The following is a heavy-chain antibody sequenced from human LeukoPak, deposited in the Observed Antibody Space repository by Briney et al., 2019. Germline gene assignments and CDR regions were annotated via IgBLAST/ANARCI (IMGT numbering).Heavy chain of an antibody. Sequence: GGSLRLSCAASGFTFSDYYMSWIRQAPGKGLEWVSYISSSSSYTNYADSVKGRFTISRDNSKNTLYLQMNSLRAENTAVYYCAKEVYPYGMDVWGQGTTVTVSS. CDR2: ISSSSSYT. CDR3: AKEVYPYGMDV. J-gene: IGHJ6*02. CDR1: GFTFSDYY. D-gene: IGHD2-8*01. V-gene: IGHV3-11*05.